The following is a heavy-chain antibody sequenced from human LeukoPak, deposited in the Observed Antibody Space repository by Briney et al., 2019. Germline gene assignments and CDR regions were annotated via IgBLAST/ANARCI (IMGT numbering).Heavy chain of an antibody. D-gene: IGHD4-11*01. CDR3: AKGGVTTYYYYYMDV. V-gene: IGHV3-30-3*01. CDR1: GFTFSSYA. CDR2: ISYDGSNK. J-gene: IGHJ6*03. Sequence: RGSLRLSCAASGFTFSSYAMHWVRQAPGKGLEWVAVISYDGSNKYYADSVKGRFTISRDNSKNTLYLQMNSLRAEDTAVYYCAKGGVTTYYYYYMDVWGKGTTVTVSS.